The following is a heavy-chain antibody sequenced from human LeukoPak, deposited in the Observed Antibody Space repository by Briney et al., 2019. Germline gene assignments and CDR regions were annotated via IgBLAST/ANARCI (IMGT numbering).Heavy chain of an antibody. Sequence: EASVKVSCKASGYTFTSYDINWVRQATGQGLEWMGWMNPNSGNTGYAQKFQGRVTMTRNTSISTAYMELSSLRSEDTAVYYCAKDLTYHYDISDDYLDYYYYGMDVWGQGTTVTVSS. V-gene: IGHV1-8*01. D-gene: IGHD3-22*01. CDR1: GYTFTSYD. J-gene: IGHJ6*02. CDR2: MNPNSGNT. CDR3: AKDLTYHYDISDDYLDYYYYGMDV.